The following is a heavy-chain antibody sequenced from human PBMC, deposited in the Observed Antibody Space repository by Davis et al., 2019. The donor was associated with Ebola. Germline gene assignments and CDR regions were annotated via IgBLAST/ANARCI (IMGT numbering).Heavy chain of an antibody. Sequence: SETLSLTCAVSGGSISSSNWWSWVRQPPGKGLEWIGEIYHSGSTNYNPSLKSRVTISVDKSKNQFSLKLSSVTAADTAVYYCARDSRYYYDSSGYYLAYAFDIWGQGTMVTVSS. CDR1: GGSISSSNW. D-gene: IGHD3-22*01. J-gene: IGHJ3*02. CDR3: ARDSRYYYDSSGYYLAYAFDI. CDR2: IYHSGST. V-gene: IGHV4-4*02.